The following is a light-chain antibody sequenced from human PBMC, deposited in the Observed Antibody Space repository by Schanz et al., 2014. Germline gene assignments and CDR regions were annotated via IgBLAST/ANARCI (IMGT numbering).Light chain of an antibody. Sequence: EIVLTQSPGSLSLSPGERVTLSCRASQSIKNNYLAWYQQKPGQAPRLLIFGASSRATGVPDRFSASGSGTDFTLTITRLEPEDFAVYYCQQYGTSPFTFGPGTKVDIK. J-gene: IGKJ3*01. V-gene: IGKV3-20*01. CDR3: QQYGTSPFT. CDR1: QSIKNNY. CDR2: GAS.